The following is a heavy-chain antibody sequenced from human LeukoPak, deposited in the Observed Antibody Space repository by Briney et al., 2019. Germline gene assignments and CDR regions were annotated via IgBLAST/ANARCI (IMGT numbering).Heavy chain of an antibody. D-gene: IGHD6-13*01. CDR2: INPNSGGT. Sequence: ASVKVSCKASGYTFTGYYMHWVRQAPGQGLEWMGWINPNSGGTNYAQKFQDRVTMTRDTSISTAYMELSRLRSDDTAVYYCARAFYSSSWLDYWGQGTLVTVSS. V-gene: IGHV1-2*02. J-gene: IGHJ4*02. CDR1: GYTFTGYY. CDR3: ARAFYSSSWLDY.